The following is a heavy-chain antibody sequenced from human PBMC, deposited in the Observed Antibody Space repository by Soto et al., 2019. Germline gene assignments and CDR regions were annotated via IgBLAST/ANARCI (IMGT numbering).Heavy chain of an antibody. CDR3: ARSQGGSSSLDIYYYYYYGRDV. J-gene: IGHJ6*02. Sequence: QVQLVQSGAEVKKPGSSVKVSCKAPGGTFSTYAISWVRQAPGQGLEWMGGVIPIFGTPKYAPKFQGRVTITADESTSTGYMELRSLKSEDTAVYYCARSQGGSSSLDIYYYYYYGRDVWGQGTTVTVSS. CDR2: VIPIFGTP. V-gene: IGHV1-69*01. D-gene: IGHD2-15*01. CDR1: GGTFSTYA.